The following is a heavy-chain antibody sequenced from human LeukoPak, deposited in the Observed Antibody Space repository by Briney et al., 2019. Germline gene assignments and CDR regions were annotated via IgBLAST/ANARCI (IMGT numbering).Heavy chain of an antibody. V-gene: IGHV4-39*07. D-gene: IGHD4-11*01. CDR3: ARVSLASSNSQHFPDYFFMDV. CDR2: IYYSGRT. J-gene: IGHJ6*03. Sequence: SETLSLTCTVSGGSISTTSYYWGWIRQPPGKGLEWIGSIYYSGRTYYNPSLKSRVTISVDTPKNQFSLKLSSVTAADTAVYFCARVSLASSNSQHFPDYFFMDVWGQGTTVIVSS. CDR1: GGSISTTSYY.